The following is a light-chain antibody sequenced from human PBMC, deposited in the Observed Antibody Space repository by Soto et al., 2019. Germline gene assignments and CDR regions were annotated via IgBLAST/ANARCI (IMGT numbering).Light chain of an antibody. CDR1: SSNIGSNF. CDR3: AVWDDSLHGYV. V-gene: IGLV1-44*01. CDR2: TNN. J-gene: IGLJ1*01. Sequence: QSALTQPPSASGTPGQRLTIACSGTSSNIGSNFVSWYRQLPGTAPKLLVHTNNQRPSGVPDRFSGSKSGTSASLAISGLQSDDEADYFCAVWDDSLHGYVFATGTKVTVL.